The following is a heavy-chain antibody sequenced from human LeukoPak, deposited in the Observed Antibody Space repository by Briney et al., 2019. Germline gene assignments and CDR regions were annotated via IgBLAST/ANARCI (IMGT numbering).Heavy chain of an antibody. CDR3: ARGSETGYSSSWYDY. D-gene: IGHD6-13*01. Sequence: ASVKVSCKASGFTFTSYDINWVRQASGQGLEWMGWMNPNNGNTNYAQKLQGRVTMTTDTSTSTAYMELRSLRSDDTAVYYCARGSETGYSSSWYDYWGQGTLVTVSS. CDR2: MNPNNGNT. V-gene: IGHV1-18*01. CDR1: GFTFTSYD. J-gene: IGHJ4*02.